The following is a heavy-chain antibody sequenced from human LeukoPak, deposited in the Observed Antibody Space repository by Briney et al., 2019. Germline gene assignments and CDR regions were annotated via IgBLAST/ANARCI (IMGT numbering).Heavy chain of an antibody. D-gene: IGHD6-13*01. CDR2: IYPDDSDT. CDR1: GYSFTSYW. Sequence: GASLKISCKGYGYSFTSYWIGWVRQMPGKGLEWMGSIYPDDSDTRYSPSFQGQVTISADKSISTAYLQWSSLKASDTAMFYCARRLAAAGTGDFDYWGQGTLVTVSS. V-gene: IGHV5-51*01. J-gene: IGHJ4*02. CDR3: ARRLAAAGTGDFDY.